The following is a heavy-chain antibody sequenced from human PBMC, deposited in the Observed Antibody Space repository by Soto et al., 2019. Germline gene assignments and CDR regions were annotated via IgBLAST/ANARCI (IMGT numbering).Heavy chain of an antibody. V-gene: IGHV3-15*01. CDR3: STDIGIYGLDI. CDR2: IKSKTDGWTA. D-gene: IGHD1-26*01. CDR1: RFSFTNAW. Sequence: EVQLVESGGGFVQPGGSLRLSCVASRFSFTNAWMSWVRHAPGKGPEWVGRIKSKTDGWTADYAAPMKGRFTISRDDSQNTLYLHMDSLKTADTALYHCSTDIGIYGLDIWGQGTTVTVSS. J-gene: IGHJ6*02.